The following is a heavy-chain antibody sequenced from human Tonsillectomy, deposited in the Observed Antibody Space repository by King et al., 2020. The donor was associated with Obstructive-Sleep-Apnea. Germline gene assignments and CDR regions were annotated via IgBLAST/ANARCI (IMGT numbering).Heavy chain of an antibody. CDR2: ISSSSSYI. D-gene: IGHD2-15*01. CDR3: ARDMRAGGIVVVVAATLDDYYYGMDV. J-gene: IGHJ6*02. CDR1: GFTFSSYS. Sequence: VQLVESGGGLVKPGGSLRLSCAASGFTFSSYSMNWVRQAPGKGLEWVSSISSSSSYIYYADSVKGRFTISRDNAKNSLYLQMNSLGAEDTAVYYCARDMRAGGIVVVVAATLDDYYYGMDVWGQGTTVTVSS. V-gene: IGHV3-21*01.